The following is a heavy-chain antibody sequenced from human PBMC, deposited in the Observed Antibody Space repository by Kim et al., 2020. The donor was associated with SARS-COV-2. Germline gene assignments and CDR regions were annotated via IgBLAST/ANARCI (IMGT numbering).Heavy chain of an antibody. J-gene: IGHJ4*02. CDR2: IYHSGRA. D-gene: IGHD5-12*01. V-gene: IGHV4-30-2*01. CDR1: GVSITIDDYH. Sequence: SETLSLTCAVSGVSITIDDYHWSWIRQPPGKGLEWIGYIYHSGRAFYNPSLKSRVAMSVATSVDQFSLRLSSVTAADTAVYYCAGDRGYGHHDYWGQG. CDR3: AGDRGYGHHDY.